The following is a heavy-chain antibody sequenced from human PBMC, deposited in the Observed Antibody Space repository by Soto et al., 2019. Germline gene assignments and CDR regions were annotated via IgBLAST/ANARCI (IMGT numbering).Heavy chain of an antibody. CDR3: ARAPRGNYGYPSYFDY. J-gene: IGHJ4*02. V-gene: IGHV4-59*01. D-gene: IGHD3-10*01. CDR1: GGSISSYY. Sequence: SETLSLTCTVSGGSISSYYWTWIRQPPGKGLEWIGYIYYSGSTNYNPSLKSRVTISVDTSKNQFSLKLSSVTAADAAVYYCARAPRGNYGYPSYFDYWGQGTLVTVSS. CDR2: IYYSGST.